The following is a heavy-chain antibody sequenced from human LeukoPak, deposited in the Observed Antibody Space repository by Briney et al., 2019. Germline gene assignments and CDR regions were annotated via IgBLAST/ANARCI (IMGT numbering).Heavy chain of an antibody. V-gene: IGHV4-34*01. D-gene: IGHD6-19*01. J-gene: IGHJ3*02. CDR2: INHSGST. Sequence: PSETLSLTCAVYGGSFSGYYWSWIRQPPGKGLEWIGEINHSGSTNYNPSLKSRVTISVDTSKNQFSLKLSSVTAADTAVYYCARGAYSSGWYGDAFDIWGQGQWSPSLQ. CDR3: ARGAYSSGWYGDAFDI. CDR1: GGSFSGYY.